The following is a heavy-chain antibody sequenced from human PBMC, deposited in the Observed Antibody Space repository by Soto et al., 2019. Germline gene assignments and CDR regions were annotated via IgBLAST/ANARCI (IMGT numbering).Heavy chain of an antibody. D-gene: IGHD5-18*01. Sequence: GGSLRLSCAASGFTFSSYGMHRVRQAPGKGLEWVAVISYDGSNKYYADSVKGRFTISRDNSKNTLYLQMNSLRAEDTAVYYCAKDRNSYSSVWGQGTTVTVSS. J-gene: IGHJ6*02. CDR2: ISYDGSNK. CDR1: GFTFSSYG. V-gene: IGHV3-30*18. CDR3: AKDRNSYSSV.